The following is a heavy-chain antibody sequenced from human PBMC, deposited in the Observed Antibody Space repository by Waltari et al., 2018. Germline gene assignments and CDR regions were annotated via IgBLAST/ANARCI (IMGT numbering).Heavy chain of an antibody. Sequence: EVQLVESGGGLVQPGGSLRLSCTASGFILNDYPRHGVRQPPGKGLEWVSGINWNSGTMGYADSVKGRFTISRDNAKNSLYLQMSGLRPEDTAFYYCAKDVSLYQIKPAFDSWGQGVLVTVSS. D-gene: IGHD2-2*01. V-gene: IGHV3-9*01. CDR1: GFILNDYP. CDR3: AKDVSLYQIKPAFDS. CDR2: INWNSGTM. J-gene: IGHJ4*02.